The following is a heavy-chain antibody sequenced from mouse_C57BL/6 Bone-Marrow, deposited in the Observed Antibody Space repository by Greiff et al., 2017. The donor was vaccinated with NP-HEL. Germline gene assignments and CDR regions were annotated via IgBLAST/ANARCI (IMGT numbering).Heavy chain of an antibody. D-gene: IGHD1-1*01. CDR2: INPNNGGT. Sequence: VQLQQSGPELVKPGASVKIPCKASGYTFTDYNMDWVKQSHGKSLEWIGDINPNNGGTIYNQKFKGKATLTVDKSSSTAYMELRSLTSEDTAVYYCARSEDGSSFYYYAMDYWGQGTSVTVSS. CDR1: GYTFTDYN. CDR3: ARSEDGSSFYYYAMDY. V-gene: IGHV1-18*01. J-gene: IGHJ4*01.